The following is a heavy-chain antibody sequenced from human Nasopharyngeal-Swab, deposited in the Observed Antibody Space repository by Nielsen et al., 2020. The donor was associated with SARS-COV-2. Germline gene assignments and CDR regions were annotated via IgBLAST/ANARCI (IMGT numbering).Heavy chain of an antibody. CDR2: IHYIGSP. CDR3: ARIGCSSTSCYSFDY. CDR1: GCPTSCFY. J-gene: IGHJ4*02. D-gene: IGHD2-2*01. Sequence: SETLSPPFPLSGCPTSCFYWSWFPQPPGKGLEWIGYIHYIGSPNYNPPLKSRVTISVDTSKNQFSLKLSPVTAADTAVYYCARIGCSSTSCYSFDYWGQGTLVTVSS. V-gene: IGHV4-59*01.